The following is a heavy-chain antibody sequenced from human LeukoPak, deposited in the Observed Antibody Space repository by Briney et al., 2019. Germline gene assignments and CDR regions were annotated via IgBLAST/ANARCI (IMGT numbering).Heavy chain of an antibody. J-gene: IGHJ4*02. Sequence: PGGSLRLSCAASGFSFSSDSMNWVREAPGKGLEWGSSISSSSTYIYHADSVKGRFTVSRDNAKYSLYLQMNSLGAEDTDVYFCASQYTSSRIFDDWGQGTLVTVSS. CDR3: ASQYTSSRIFDD. V-gene: IGHV3-21*01. D-gene: IGHD6-13*01. CDR2: ISSSSTYI. CDR1: GFSFSSDS.